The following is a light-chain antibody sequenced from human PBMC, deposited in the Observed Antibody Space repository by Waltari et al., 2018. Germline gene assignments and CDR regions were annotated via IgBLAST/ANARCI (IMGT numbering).Light chain of an antibody. Sequence: QLVLTQPPSASASLGASVKLTCTLSSGHSSFVIAWPQQQPGKGPRYLMTLNTDGGHTKGDVIPDRFSGSTSGAERYLTIASLQSEDEADYFCQTWGTGIVVFGGGTKLTVL. J-gene: IGLJ2*01. V-gene: IGLV4-69*01. CDR2: LNTDGGH. CDR3: QTWGTGIVV. CDR1: SGHSSFV.